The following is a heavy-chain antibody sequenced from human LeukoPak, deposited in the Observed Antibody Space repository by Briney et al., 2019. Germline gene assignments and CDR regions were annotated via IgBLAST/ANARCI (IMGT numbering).Heavy chain of an antibody. CDR2: IYDGGST. D-gene: IGHD3-10*01. V-gene: IGHV4-4*07. CDR1: GGSVNSYY. Sequence: PSETLSLTCTVSGGSVNSYYLSWIRQPAGKTLEWIGRIYDGGSTNYNPSLKSRVTMSVDTSKNQISLKLKSVTAADTAVYYCARGRSITMVRGVPLLLWGQGTLVTVSS. J-gene: IGHJ4*02. CDR3: ARGRSITMVRGVPLLL.